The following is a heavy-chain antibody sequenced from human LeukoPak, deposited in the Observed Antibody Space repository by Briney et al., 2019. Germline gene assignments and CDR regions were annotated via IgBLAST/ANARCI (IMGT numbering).Heavy chain of an antibody. J-gene: IGHJ4*02. V-gene: IGHV3-21*01. CDR2: ISSSSSYI. CDR1: GFTFSSYS. CDR3: ARDLLVVPAAILGY. Sequence: GGSLRLSYAASGFTFSSYSMNWVRQAPGKGLEWVSSISSSSSYIYYADSVKGRFTISRDNAKNSLYLQMNSLRAEDTAVYYCARDLLVVPAAILGYWGQGTLVTVSS. D-gene: IGHD2-2*02.